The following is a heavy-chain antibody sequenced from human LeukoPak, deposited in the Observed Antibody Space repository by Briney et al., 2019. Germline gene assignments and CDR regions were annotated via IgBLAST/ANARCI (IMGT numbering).Heavy chain of an antibody. CDR1: GGSISSGGYY. V-gene: IGHV4-31*03. CDR3: ARSDSSGYRRGSYFDY. Sequence: PSETLSLTCTVSGGSISSGGYYWSWIRQHPGKGLEWIGYIYYSGSTYYNPPLKSRVTISVDTSKNQFSLKLSSVTAADTAVYYCARSDSSGYRRGSYFDYWGQGTLVTVSS. D-gene: IGHD3-22*01. J-gene: IGHJ4*02. CDR2: IYYSGST.